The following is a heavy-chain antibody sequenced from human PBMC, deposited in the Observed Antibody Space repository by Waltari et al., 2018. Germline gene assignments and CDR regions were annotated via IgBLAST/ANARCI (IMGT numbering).Heavy chain of an antibody. D-gene: IGHD1-26*01. CDR2: IYYSGST. J-gene: IGHJ2*01. V-gene: IGHV4-39*07. Sequence: QLQLQESGPGLVKPSETLSLTCTVSGCSISSSSYYWGLIRQPPGKGLEWIGSIYYSGSTYYNPSLKSRVTISVDTSKNQFSLKLSSVTAADTAVYYCARTSGSSAGTSDWYFDLWGRGTLVTVSS. CDR3: ARTSGSSAGTSDWYFDL. CDR1: GCSISSSSYY.